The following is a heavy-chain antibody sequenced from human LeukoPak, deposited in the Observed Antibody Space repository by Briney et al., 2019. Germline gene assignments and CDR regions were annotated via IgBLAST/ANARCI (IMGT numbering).Heavy chain of an antibody. J-gene: IGHJ6*02. CDR1: GASFSGYY. V-gene: IGHV4-34*01. CDR3: ARKEVGSFYYGMDV. Sequence: SETLSLTCAVYGASFSGYYWSWIRQPPGKGLEWIGEINHSGSTNYNPSLKSRVTISVDTSKNQFSLKLSSVTAADTAVYYCARKEVGSFYYGMDVWGQGTTVTVSS. D-gene: IGHD6-13*01. CDR2: INHSGST.